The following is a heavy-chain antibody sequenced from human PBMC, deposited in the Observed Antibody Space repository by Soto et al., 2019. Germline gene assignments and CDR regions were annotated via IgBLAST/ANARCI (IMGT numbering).Heavy chain of an antibody. J-gene: IGHJ6*02. CDR3: TRGGTVTTLVGDYYYYGMDV. CDR2: IKSKTDGGTT. D-gene: IGHD4-4*01. Sequence: PGGSLRLSCSASVFTFSNAWMSWFRQAPGKGLEWVGRIKSKTDGGTTDYAAPVKGRFTISRDDSKNTLHLQMNSLKTEDTAVYYCTRGGTVTTLVGDYYYYGMDVWGQGTTVTVSS. V-gene: IGHV3-15*01. CDR1: VFTFSNAW.